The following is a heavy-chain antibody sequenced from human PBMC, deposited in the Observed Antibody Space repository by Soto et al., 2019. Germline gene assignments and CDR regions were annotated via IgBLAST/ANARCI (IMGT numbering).Heavy chain of an antibody. CDR2: ISTDGSST. CDR3: SSGGRMCDYDSGMEV. CDR1: GFTISNYW. V-gene: IGHV3-74*01. J-gene: IGHJ6*02. Sequence: EMQLVESRGGLVKPGGSLRISCAASGFTISNYWMHWGRQTPGKGLVWVSRISTDGSSTWYADSVKGRFTISRDSAKNTLYLQMSSRRSEDKAVYYCSSGGRMCDYDSGMEVWGHGTTVAVS.